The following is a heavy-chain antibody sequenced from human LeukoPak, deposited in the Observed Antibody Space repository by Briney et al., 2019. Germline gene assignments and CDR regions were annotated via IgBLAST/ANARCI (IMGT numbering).Heavy chain of an antibody. V-gene: IGHV3-53*05. CDR3: AMDYYDSNGYSRGWDY. CDR1: GFTV. CDR2: IYIGGTT. J-gene: IGHJ4*02. Sequence: GGSLRLSCAASGFTVMSWVRQAPGKGLEWVSVIYIGGTTYYADSVKGRFTVFSDNSKKTVYLQMDSLRAEDTAVYHCAMDYYDSNGYSRGWDYWGQGTLVTVSS. D-gene: IGHD3-22*01.